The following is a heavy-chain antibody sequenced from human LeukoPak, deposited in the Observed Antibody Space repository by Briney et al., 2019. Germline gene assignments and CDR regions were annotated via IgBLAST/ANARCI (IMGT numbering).Heavy chain of an antibody. CDR3: TRAGQRGNWFDP. J-gene: IGHJ5*02. CDR2: THYSGGT. V-gene: IGHV4-59*01. CDR1: GGSISPYY. Sequence: SETLSLTCPIPGGSISPYYWSWIRQPPGMGLKWIGYTHYSGGTTYNPSLKSRLTISVDTSKTQFSLKLSSVTAADTAVYYCTRAGQRGNWFDPWGQGTLVTVSS.